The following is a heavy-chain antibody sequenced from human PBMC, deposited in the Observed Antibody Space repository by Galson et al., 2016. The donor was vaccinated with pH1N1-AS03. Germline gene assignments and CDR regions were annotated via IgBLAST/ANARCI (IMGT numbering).Heavy chain of an antibody. Sequence: SVKVSCKASGYIFTGFYVHWVRQAPGQGLEWMGWINPNNGVTNYAQKFQAWVTMTGDTSISTAYMELYGLKSDDTAVYYCARDPRGPCSSATCATTYYFGTDVWGQGTTVIVSS. V-gene: IGHV1-2*04. D-gene: IGHD1-26*01. CDR2: INPNNGVT. J-gene: IGHJ6*02. CDR1: GYIFTGFY. CDR3: ARDPRGPCSSATCATTYYFGTDV.